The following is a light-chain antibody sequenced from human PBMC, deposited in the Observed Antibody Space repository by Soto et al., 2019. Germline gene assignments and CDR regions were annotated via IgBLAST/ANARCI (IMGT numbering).Light chain of an antibody. CDR3: SSYTSSSTLWV. J-gene: IGLJ3*02. Sequence: QSALTPPASVSGSPVPSITISCTGTSSDVGGYNYVSWYQQHPCKAPKLMIYYVSNRPSGVSNRFSGSKSGNTASLTISGRQAEDEADYYCSSYTSSSTLWVFGGGTKLTV. CDR1: SSDVGGYNY. V-gene: IGLV2-14*01. CDR2: YVS.